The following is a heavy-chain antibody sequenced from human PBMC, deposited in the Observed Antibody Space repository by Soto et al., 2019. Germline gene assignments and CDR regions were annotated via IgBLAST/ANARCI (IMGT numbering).Heavy chain of an antibody. D-gene: IGHD5-12*01. CDR2: ISSSSSTI. J-gene: IGHJ6*03. CDR1: GFTFSSYS. V-gene: IGHV3-48*01. CDR3: AREPDSGYDYEGYYYYYYMDV. Sequence: PGGSLRLSCAASGFTFSSYSMKWVRQAPGKGLEWVSYISSSSSTIYYADSVKGRFTISRDNAKNSLYLQMNSLRAEDTAVYYCAREPDSGYDYEGYYYYYYMDVWGKGTTVTVSS.